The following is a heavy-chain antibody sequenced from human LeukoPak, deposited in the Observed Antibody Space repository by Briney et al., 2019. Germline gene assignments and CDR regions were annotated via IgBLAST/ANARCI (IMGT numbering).Heavy chain of an antibody. Sequence: SETLSLTCAVYGGSFSGYYWSWIRQPPGKGLEWIGEINHSGSTNYNPSLKSRVTISVDTSKNQFSLKLSSVTAADTAVYYCARGARGSYPDYWGQGTLVTVSS. CDR3: ARGARGSYPDY. CDR2: INHSGST. D-gene: IGHD1-26*01. J-gene: IGHJ4*02. CDR1: GGSFSGYY. V-gene: IGHV4-34*01.